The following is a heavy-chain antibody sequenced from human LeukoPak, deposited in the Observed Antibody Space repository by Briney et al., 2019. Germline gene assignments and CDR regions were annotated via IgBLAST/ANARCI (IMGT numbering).Heavy chain of an antibody. Sequence: QAGGSLRLSCAASRFTFSSYWMHWVRQAPGKGLVWVSRINTDGSGTSYADSVKGRFTISRDNAKNTLYLQMNSLRAEDTAVYYCARGNAHAFDIRGQGTMVTVSS. V-gene: IGHV3-74*01. CDR3: ARGNAHAFDI. CDR2: INTDGSGT. J-gene: IGHJ3*02. CDR1: RFTFSSYW. D-gene: IGHD1-1*01.